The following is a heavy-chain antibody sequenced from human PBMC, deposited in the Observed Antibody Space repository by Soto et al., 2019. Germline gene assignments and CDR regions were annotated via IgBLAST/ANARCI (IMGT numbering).Heavy chain of an antibody. CDR1: GGTFSSYA. V-gene: IGHV1-69*12. CDR3: EGDGTGYFDY. Sequence: QVQLVQSGAEVKKPGSSVKVSCKASGGTFSSYAISWVRQPPGQGLEWMGGIIPLFGTANYAQKFQGRVTITADESTSTAYMELSRLRSEDTAVYYWEGDGTGYFDYWGQGTLVTVSS. CDR2: IIPLFGTA. J-gene: IGHJ4*02. D-gene: IGHD1-26*01.